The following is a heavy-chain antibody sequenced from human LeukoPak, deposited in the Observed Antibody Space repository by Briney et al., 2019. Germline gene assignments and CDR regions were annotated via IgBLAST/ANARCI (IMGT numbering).Heavy chain of an antibody. CDR3: ARASGSYGSGSYYYSGMDV. D-gene: IGHD3-10*01. CDR2: IFHSGST. CDR1: GYSIGSGFY. Sequence: SETLSLTCAVSGYSIGSGFYGGWIRQPPGKGLEWIGSIFHSGSTYYNPSLKSPLTISVDTSKNQLSLKLSSVTAADTALYYCARASGSYGSGSYYYSGMDVWGKGTTVTVSS. J-gene: IGHJ6*04. V-gene: IGHV4-38-2*01.